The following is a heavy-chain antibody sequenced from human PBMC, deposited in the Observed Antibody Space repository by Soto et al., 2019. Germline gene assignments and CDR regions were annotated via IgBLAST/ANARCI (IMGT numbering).Heavy chain of an antibody. CDR2: IIPIFGTA. D-gene: IGHD2-2*01. V-gene: IGHV1-69*06. J-gene: IGHJ6*02. CDR3: ARGQTAQYCSSTSCYPEYYYYGIDV. CDR1: GGTFSSYA. Sequence: SVKVSCKASGGTFSSYAISWVRQAPGQGLEWMGGIIPIFGTANYAQKFQGRVTITADKSTSTAYMELSSLRSEDTAVYYCARGQTAQYCSSTSCYPEYYYYGIDVWGQGTTVTVSS.